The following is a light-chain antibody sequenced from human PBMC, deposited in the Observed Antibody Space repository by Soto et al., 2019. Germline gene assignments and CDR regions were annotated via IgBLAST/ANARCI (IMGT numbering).Light chain of an antibody. CDR3: LQHYNFSWT. Sequence: AIQVTQSPSSLSASVGDRVTISCRTSQDIRYDLGWYQQKPGEAPKHLIFAASNVQSGVPSRFRGSGSGTDFTLAISSLQPEDFATYYCLQHYNFSWTFGQGTKVEFK. V-gene: IGKV1-6*02. CDR2: AAS. J-gene: IGKJ1*01. CDR1: QDIRYD.